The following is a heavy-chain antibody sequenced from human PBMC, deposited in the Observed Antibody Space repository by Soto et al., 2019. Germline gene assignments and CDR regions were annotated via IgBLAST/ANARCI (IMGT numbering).Heavy chain of an antibody. Sequence: PGGSLRLSCAASGFDLTPYWMQWVRQAPGKGLEWVASIQDDGREMFYVDSVRGRFTISRDNAKNSLFLQMNSLRAEDTAMYYCARDDADYVGQGTLVTVSS. CDR3: ARDDADY. V-gene: IGHV3-7*03. CDR1: GFDLTPYW. J-gene: IGHJ4*02. CDR2: IQDDGREM.